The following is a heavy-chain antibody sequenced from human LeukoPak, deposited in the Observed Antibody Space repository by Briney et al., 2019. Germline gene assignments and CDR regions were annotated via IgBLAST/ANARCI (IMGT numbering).Heavy chain of an antibody. CDR3: ARDDLDGDYYDSSGYGY. V-gene: IGHV3-30-3*01. J-gene: IGHJ4*02. CDR2: ISYDGSNK. CDR1: GFTFSSYA. D-gene: IGHD3-22*01. Sequence: GRSLRLSCAASGFTFSSYAMHCVRQAPGKGLEWVAVISYDGSNKYYADSVKGRFTISRDNSKNTLYLRMNSLRAEDTAVYYCARDDLDGDYYDSSGYGYWGQGTLVTVSS.